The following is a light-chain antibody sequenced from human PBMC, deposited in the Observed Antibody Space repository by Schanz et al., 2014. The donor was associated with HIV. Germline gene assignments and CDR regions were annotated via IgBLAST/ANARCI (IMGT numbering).Light chain of an antibody. CDR3: LQLNNFPFT. CDR1: QSLDRW. J-gene: IGKJ3*01. V-gene: IGKV1-5*03. Sequence: DIQMTQSPSTLSASVGDRVTITCRAGQSLDRWLAWYQQKPGKAPKLLIYRASYLESGVPSRFSGSGSGTDFTLTISSLQPEDFATYYCLQLNNFPFTFGPGTKVDIK. CDR2: RAS.